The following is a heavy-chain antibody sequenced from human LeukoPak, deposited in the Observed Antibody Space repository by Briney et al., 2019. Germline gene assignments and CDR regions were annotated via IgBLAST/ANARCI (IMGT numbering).Heavy chain of an antibody. Sequence: ASVEVSCKASGYTFTTYTTTWVRQAPGQGLEWMGWISTYNGNTNYAQMLQGRVTMTTDTSTSTAYMELRSLRSDDTAVYYCARVGGDYGASDIWGQGTMVTVSS. V-gene: IGHV1-18*01. D-gene: IGHD4-17*01. J-gene: IGHJ3*02. CDR1: GYTFTTYT. CDR3: ARVGGDYGASDI. CDR2: ISTYNGNT.